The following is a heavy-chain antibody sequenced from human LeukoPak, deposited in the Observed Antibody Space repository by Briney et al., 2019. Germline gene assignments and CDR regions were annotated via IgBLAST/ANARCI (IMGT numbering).Heavy chain of an antibody. CDR2: IDSTSAYI. D-gene: IGHD2-15*01. V-gene: IGHV3-21*01. Sequence: GGSLRLSCAASGFNFRTYTMNWVRQAPGKGLEWVSSIDSTSAYIYYSDSVEGRFTISRDNAKNSVYLQMNSLRAEDTAVYYCARGYCSGGSCYRLRDYFDYWGQGTLVTVSS. J-gene: IGHJ4*02. CDR1: GFNFRTYT. CDR3: ARGYCSGGSCYRLRDYFDY.